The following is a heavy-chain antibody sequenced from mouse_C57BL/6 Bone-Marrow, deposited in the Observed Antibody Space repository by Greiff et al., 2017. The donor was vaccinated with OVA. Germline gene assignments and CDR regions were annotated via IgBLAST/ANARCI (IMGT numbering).Heavy chain of an antibody. CDR3: ARQGFYYGTLFAY. CDR2: IYPRSGNT. V-gene: IGHV1-81*01. D-gene: IGHD1-1*01. CDR1: GYTFTSYG. J-gene: IGHJ3*01. Sequence: QVQLKQSGAELARPGASVKLSCKASGYTFTSYGISWVKQRTGQGLEWIGEIYPRSGNTYYTEKFKGKATLTADKSSSTAYMELRSLTAEDSAVYFGARQGFYYGTLFAYWGKGTLVTVSA.